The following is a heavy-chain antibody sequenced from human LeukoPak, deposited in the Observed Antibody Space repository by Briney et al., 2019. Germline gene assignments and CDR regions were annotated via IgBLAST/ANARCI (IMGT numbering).Heavy chain of an antibody. CDR2: ISYDGGNK. D-gene: IGHD2-2*01. Sequence: GGSLRLSCAASGFTFSSSAMHWVRQAPGKGLEWVAVISYDGGNKYYADSVKGRFTISRDISKNTLYLQMNSLRAEDTSVYYCARDGRGGLISGAIGWFDPWGQGTLVTVSS. V-gene: IGHV3-30*04. CDR3: ARDGRGGLISGAIGWFDP. CDR1: GFTFSSSA. J-gene: IGHJ5*02.